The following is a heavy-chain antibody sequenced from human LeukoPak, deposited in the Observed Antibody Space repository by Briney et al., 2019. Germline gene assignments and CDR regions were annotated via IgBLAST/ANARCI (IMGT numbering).Heavy chain of an antibody. J-gene: IGHJ6*02. CDR3: AREGVGLRYFDWLPRTRYYYYGMDV. CDR2: IYYSGST. V-gene: IGHV4-30-4*01. D-gene: IGHD3-9*01. Sequence: PSQTLSLTCTVSGGSISSGDYYWSWIRQPPGKGLGWIGYIYYSGSTYYNPSLKSRVTISVDTSKNQFSLKLSSVTAADTAVYYCAREGVGLRYFDWLPRTRYYYYGMDVWGQGTTVTVSS. CDR1: GGSISSGDYY.